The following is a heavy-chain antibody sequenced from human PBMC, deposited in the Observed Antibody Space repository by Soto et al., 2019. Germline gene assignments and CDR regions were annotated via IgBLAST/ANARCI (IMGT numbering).Heavy chain of an antibody. CDR1: GFSLTTTSMG. J-gene: IGHJ4*02. CDR3: AHAGDYDLLSFDH. V-gene: IGHV2-5*02. Sequence: QITLKESGPPLVRPAQNLTLTCAFSGFSLTTTSMGVAWIRQPPGKALEWLALIYWVDDQRYSPSLKDRHTISKDTSRSPVVLTISNMNPEDTGTYFCAHAGDYDLLSFDHWGPGTLVTVSS. D-gene: IGHD4-17*01. CDR2: IYWVDDQ.